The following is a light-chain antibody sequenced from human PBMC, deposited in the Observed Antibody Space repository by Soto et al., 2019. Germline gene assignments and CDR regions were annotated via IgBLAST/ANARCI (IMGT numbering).Light chain of an antibody. CDR3: QQYNNWLFT. CDR1: QSVSSN. Sequence: EIVMTQSPATLSVSPGERATLSCRARQSVSSNLAWYQQKPGQAPRLLTYDASARATGIPARFSGSGSGTEFTLTISSLQSEDFAVYYCQQYNNWLFTFGPGTKVDIK. J-gene: IGKJ3*01. CDR2: DAS. V-gene: IGKV3-15*01.